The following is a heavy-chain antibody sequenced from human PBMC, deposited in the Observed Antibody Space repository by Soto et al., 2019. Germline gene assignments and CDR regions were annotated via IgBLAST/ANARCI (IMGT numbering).Heavy chain of an antibody. CDR2: ISSDGITT. V-gene: IGHV3-74*01. CDR3: ASRPGYSYAYGY. D-gene: IGHD5-18*01. Sequence: EVQLVESGGGLVQPGGSLRLSCAASGFTFNNYWMHWVRQAPGKGLVWVSRISSDGITTNYADSAKGRFTISRDNARNTLYLQMNSLRAEDTAVYYCASRPGYSYAYGYWGQGTLVTVSS. J-gene: IGHJ4*02. CDR1: GFTFNNYW.